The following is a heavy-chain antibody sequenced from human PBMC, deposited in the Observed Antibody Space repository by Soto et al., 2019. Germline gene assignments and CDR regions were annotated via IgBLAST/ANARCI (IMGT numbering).Heavy chain of an antibody. V-gene: IGHV3-30*18. CDR3: AKEYYGDYGHYYYYGMDV. Sequence: GVSLRLSCAASGFTFSSYGMHWVRQAPGKGLEWVAVISYDGSNKYYADSVKGRFTISRDNSKNTLYLQMNSLRAEDTAVYYCAKEYYGDYGHYYYYGMDVWGQGITVTVSS. D-gene: IGHD4-17*01. J-gene: IGHJ6*02. CDR2: ISYDGSNK. CDR1: GFTFSSYG.